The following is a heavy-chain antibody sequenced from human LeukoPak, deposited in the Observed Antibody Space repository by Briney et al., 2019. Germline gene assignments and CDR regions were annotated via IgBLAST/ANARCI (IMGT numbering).Heavy chain of an antibody. Sequence: ASVKVSCKASGYTFTGYYMHWVRQAPGQGLEWMGWMNPNSGNTGYAQKFQGRVTMTRNTSISTAYMELSSLRSEDTAVYYCARVYSSGWYEGWFDPWGQGTLVTVSS. D-gene: IGHD6-19*01. CDR3: ARVYSSGWYEGWFDP. CDR2: MNPNSGNT. CDR1: GYTFTGYY. J-gene: IGHJ5*02. V-gene: IGHV1-8*02.